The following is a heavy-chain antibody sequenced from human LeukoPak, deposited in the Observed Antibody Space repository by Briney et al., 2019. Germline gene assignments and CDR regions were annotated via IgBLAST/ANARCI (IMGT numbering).Heavy chain of an antibody. CDR1: GYTFTDCY. CDR3: ARVFAARRYDAFDI. CDR2: INPNSGGT. V-gene: IGHV1-2*02. D-gene: IGHD6-6*01. J-gene: IGHJ3*02. Sequence: ASVKVSCKASGYTFTDCYMHWVRQAPGQGLEWMGWINPNSGGTDYAQKFQGRVTMTRDTSLSTAYMELSRLRSDDTAVYYCARVFAARRYDAFDIWGQGTMVTVSS.